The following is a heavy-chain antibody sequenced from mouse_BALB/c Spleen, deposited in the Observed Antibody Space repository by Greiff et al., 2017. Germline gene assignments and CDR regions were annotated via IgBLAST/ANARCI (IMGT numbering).Heavy chain of an antibody. D-gene: IGHD2-10*02. CDR2: IDTSDSYT. CDR3: ARQGKYHWYFDV. V-gene: IGHV1-69*01. Sequence: QVQLKQSGAELVMPGASVKMSCKASGYTFTDYWMHWVKQRPGQGLEWIGAIDTSDSYTSYNQKFKGKATLTVDESSSTAYMQLSSLTSEDSAVYYCARQGKYHWYFDVWGAGTTVTVSS. CDR1: GYTFTDYW. J-gene: IGHJ1*01.